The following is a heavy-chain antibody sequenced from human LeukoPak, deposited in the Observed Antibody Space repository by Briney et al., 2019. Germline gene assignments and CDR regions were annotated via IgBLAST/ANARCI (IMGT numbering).Heavy chain of an antibody. CDR3: ARRWDGSEEECFDY. J-gene: IGHJ4*02. D-gene: IGHD1-26*01. CDR1: GYTFTGYY. V-gene: IGHV1-2*02. CDR2: NNPNSGGT. Sequence: GASVKVSCKASGYTFTGYYMHWVRQAPGQGREWMGWNNPNSGGTNYAQKFQGRVTMTRDTSISTAYMELSRLRSDDTAVYYCARRWDGSEEECFDYWGQGTLVTVSS.